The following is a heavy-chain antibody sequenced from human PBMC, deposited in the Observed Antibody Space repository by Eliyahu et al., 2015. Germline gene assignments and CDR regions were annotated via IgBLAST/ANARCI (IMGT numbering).Heavy chain of an antibody. D-gene: IGHD6-19*01. CDR2: IYYSGST. Sequence: QLQLQESGPGLVKPSETLSLTCTVXGGSISSSSYYWGWIRQPPGKGLEWIGSIYYSGSTYYNPSLKSRVTISVDTSKNQFSLKLSSVTAADTAVYYCARPYSSGCRICAFDIWGQGTMVTVSS. CDR1: GGSISSSSYY. CDR3: ARPYSSGCRICAFDI. V-gene: IGHV4-39*01. J-gene: IGHJ3*02.